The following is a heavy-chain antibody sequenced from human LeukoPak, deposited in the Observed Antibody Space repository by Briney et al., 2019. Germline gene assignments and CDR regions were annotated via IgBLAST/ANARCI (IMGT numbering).Heavy chain of an antibody. J-gene: IGHJ4*02. D-gene: IGHD2-2*01. Sequence: GGSLRLSRAASGFTFSSYSMNWVRQAPGKGLEWISYISSSSSTIYYADSVKGRFTISRDNAKNSLYLQMNSLRAEDTAVYYCASRYCSSTSCYDYNYFDYWGQGTLVTVSS. CDR2: ISSSSSTI. CDR1: GFTFSSYS. CDR3: ASRYCSSTSCYDYNYFDY. V-gene: IGHV3-48*01.